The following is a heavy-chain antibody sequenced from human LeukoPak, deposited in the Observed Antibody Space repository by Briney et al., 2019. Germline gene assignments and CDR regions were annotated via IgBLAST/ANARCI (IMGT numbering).Heavy chain of an antibody. V-gene: IGHV1-2*02. D-gene: IGHD5-12*01. CDR1: GYTFSGFY. CDR2: INPNSSVT. J-gene: IGHJ6*03. Sequence: GASVKVSCKASGYTFSGFYIHWVRQAPGQGLEWMGWINPNSSVTNYAQKLQGRVTITRDTSIDTAYMQLSRLRSDDTAVYYCAKDRYGDYEAPFHYYMDAWGRGTTVTVSS. CDR3: AKDRYGDYEAPFHYYMDA.